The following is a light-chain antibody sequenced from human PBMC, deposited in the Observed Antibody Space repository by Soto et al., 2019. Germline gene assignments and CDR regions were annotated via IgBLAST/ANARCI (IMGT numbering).Light chain of an antibody. CDR3: QQYGASVT. V-gene: IGKV3-20*01. Sequence: EIVLTQSPGTLSLSPGEGATLSCRASQGVSSSYLAWYQHKSGQAPRLLIYGASSRASGIPDRFSGSGSGTDFTLTINRLEPEDFAVYYCQQYGASVTFGPGTKVDLK. CDR2: GAS. CDR1: QGVSSSY. J-gene: IGKJ3*01.